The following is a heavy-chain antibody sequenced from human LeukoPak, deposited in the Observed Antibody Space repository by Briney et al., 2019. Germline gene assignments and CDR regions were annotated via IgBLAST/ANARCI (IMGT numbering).Heavy chain of an antibody. J-gene: IGHJ5*02. D-gene: IGHD3-3*01. V-gene: IGHV4-59*01. Sequence: SETLSLTCTVSGGSISSYYWSWIRQPPGKGLEWIGYIYYSGSTNYNPSLKSRVTISVDTSKNQFSLKLSSVTAADTAVYYCARVDTIFGVVIMGECWFDHWGQGTLVTVSS. CDR1: GGSISSYY. CDR2: IYYSGST. CDR3: ARVDTIFGVVIMGECWFDH.